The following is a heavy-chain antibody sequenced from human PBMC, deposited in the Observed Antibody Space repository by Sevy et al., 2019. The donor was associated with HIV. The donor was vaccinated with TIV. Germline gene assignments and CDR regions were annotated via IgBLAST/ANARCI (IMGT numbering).Heavy chain of an antibody. CDR3: ANSKYSSSWYPYYYYMDV. Sequence: GESLKISCAASGFTFSSYGMHWVRQAPGKGLEWVAFIRYDGSNKYYADSVKGRFTISRDNSKNTLYLQMNSLRAEDTAVYYCANSKYSSSWYPYYYYMDVWGKGTTVTVSS. J-gene: IGHJ6*03. V-gene: IGHV3-30*02. CDR1: GFTFSSYG. D-gene: IGHD6-13*01. CDR2: IRYDGSNK.